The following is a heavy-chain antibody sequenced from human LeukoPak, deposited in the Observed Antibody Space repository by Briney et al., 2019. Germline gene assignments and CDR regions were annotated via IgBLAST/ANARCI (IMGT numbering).Heavy chain of an antibody. V-gene: IGHV1-8*03. Sequence: GASVKVSCKASGYTFPSYDINWVRQATGQGLEWMGWMNPNSGNTGYAQKFQGRVTITRNTSITTAYMELSSLRSEDTAVYYCARGRPGLRWQWLFTPRYYFDYWGQGTLVTVSS. CDR2: MNPNSGNT. CDR3: ARGRPGLRWQWLFTPRYYFDY. D-gene: IGHD6-19*01. J-gene: IGHJ4*02. CDR1: GYTFPSYD.